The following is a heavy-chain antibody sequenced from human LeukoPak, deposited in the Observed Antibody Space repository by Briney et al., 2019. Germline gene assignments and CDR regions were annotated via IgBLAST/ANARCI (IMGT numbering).Heavy chain of an antibody. CDR3: AKTAARTWYFDL. CDR2: IYDSGST. CDR1: GGSLSNHY. V-gene: IGHV4-59*11. D-gene: IGHD6-13*01. J-gene: IGHJ2*01. Sequence: AETLSLTCTVSGGSLSNHYWSWIRQPPGKGLEWIGHIYDSGSTTYNPSLKSRVTMSVDTSKKQFSLNLSSVTAADTAVYYCAKTAARTWYFDLWGRGTLVT.